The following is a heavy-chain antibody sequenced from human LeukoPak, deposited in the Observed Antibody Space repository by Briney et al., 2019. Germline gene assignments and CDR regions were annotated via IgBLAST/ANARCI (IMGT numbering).Heavy chain of an antibody. CDR3: ARDDPDGANDY. V-gene: IGHV4-30-4*01. J-gene: IGHJ4*02. D-gene: IGHD3-16*01. CDR2: IYYSGST. Sequence: SETLSLTCTVSGGPISSGDYYWSWIRQPPGKGLEWIGYIYYSGSTYYNPSLKSRVTISVDTSKNQFSLKLSSVTAADTAVYYCARDDPDGANDYWGQGTLVTVSS. CDR1: GGPISSGDYY.